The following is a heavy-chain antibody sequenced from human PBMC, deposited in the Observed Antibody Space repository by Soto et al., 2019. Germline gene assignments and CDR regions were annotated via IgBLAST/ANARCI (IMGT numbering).Heavy chain of an antibody. D-gene: IGHD3-10*01. CDR2: ISGYTGHT. CDR3: ARRHGLGAFDI. Sequence: QVKLVQSGAEVKKPGASVKVSCKASGYTFTRYGITWVRQAPGQGLEWMGWISGYTGHTNTAQKLQGRVTMTTDTSTSTAYMELRSLKSDDTAVYYCARRHGLGAFDIWGQGTMVTVSS. J-gene: IGHJ3*02. V-gene: IGHV1-18*04. CDR1: GYTFTRYG.